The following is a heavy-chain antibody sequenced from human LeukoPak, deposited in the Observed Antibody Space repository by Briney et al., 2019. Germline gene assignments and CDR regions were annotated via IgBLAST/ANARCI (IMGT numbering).Heavy chain of an antibody. Sequence: ETLSLTCTVSGGSISSYYWSWIRQPPGKGLEWVANIKQDGSEKYYVDSVKGRFTISRDNAKNSLYLQMNSLRAEDTAVYYCARGKYLGYWGQGTLVTVSS. J-gene: IGHJ4*02. CDR1: GGSISSYY. V-gene: IGHV3-7*01. CDR3: ARGKYLGY. CDR2: IKQDGSEK.